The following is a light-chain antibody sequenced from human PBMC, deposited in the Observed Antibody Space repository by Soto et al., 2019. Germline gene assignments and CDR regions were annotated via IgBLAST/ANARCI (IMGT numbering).Light chain of an antibody. J-gene: IGKJ1*01. CDR3: QQYNSYWT. CDR2: DAS. CDR1: QSISSW. V-gene: IGKV1-5*01. Sequence: DIQMTPSPSILSASVGDRVTITCRASQSISSWLAWYQQKPGKAPNLLIYDASSLESGVPSRFSGSGSGTEFTLTISSLQPDDFATYYCQQYNSYWTFGQGTKVDIK.